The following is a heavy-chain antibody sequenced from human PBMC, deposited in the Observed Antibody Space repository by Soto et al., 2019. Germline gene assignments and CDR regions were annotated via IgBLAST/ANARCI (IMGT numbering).Heavy chain of an antibody. V-gene: IGHV4-59*01. CDR1: GGAISSYY. J-gene: IGHJ6*02. D-gene: IGHD6-13*01. CDR2: IYYSGRT. CDR3: ARDSRYSSSSPTWRDYHYYGMDF. Sequence: SETLYLTCTVSGGAISSYYRSWIRQPPGKGLEWVGYIYYSGRTNYNPSLKSRVTISVDTSKNQFSLKLSSVTAADTAVYYCARDSRYSSSSPTWRDYHYYGMDFCGQATTVTVSS.